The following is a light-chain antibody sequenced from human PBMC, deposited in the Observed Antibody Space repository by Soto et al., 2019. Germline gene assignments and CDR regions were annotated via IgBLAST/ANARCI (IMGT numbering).Light chain of an antibody. CDR2: DTN. V-gene: IGLV1-51*01. Sequence: QSVLTQPPSVSAAPGQRVTISCSGSTSNIVNNFVSWYQRLPGTAPKLLIYDTNKRPSGIPDRFSGSKSGTSATLGITGLQAVDEAEYFCGTWDYSLSSVVFGGVTKLTVL. CDR1: TSNIVNNF. CDR3: GTWDYSLSSVV. J-gene: IGLJ3*02.